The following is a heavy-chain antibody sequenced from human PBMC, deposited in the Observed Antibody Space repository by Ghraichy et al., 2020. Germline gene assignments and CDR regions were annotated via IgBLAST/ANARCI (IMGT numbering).Heavy chain of an antibody. D-gene: IGHD6-19*01. J-gene: IGHJ4*02. CDR2: IRGDSTAT. CDR3: TRQRLARSSGWD. V-gene: IGHV3-48*02. Sequence: GGSLRLSWTGSAHVLTPVTFSKLVCGPLLEQKRVSYIRGDSTATFYAESVKGRFTISRDNAKDSLFLQMNSLREDDTAVYYCTRQRLARSSGWDWGQGTL. CDR1: AHVLTPVT.